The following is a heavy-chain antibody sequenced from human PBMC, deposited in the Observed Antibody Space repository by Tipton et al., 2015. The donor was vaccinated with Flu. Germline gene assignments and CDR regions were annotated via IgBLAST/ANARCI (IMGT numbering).Heavy chain of an antibody. CDR2: ISNSGSTI. J-gene: IGHJ4*02. D-gene: IGHD3-22*01. V-gene: IGHV3-48*03. CDR3: ARIGNYYDSSGYI. Sequence: SLRLSCAASGFTFSTYEMTWVRQAPGKGLEWVSYISNSGSTIYYADSVKGRFTISRDNAKNSLYLQMNSLRAEDTAIYYCARIGNYYDSSGYIWGQGTLVTVSS. CDR1: GFTFSTYE.